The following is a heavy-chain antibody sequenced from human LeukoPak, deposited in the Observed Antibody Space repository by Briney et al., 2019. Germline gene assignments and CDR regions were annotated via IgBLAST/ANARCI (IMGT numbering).Heavy chain of an antibody. Sequence: PGGSLRLSCAASGFTFSSCAMSWVRQAPGKGLEWVSAISGSGGSTYYADSVKGRFSISRDNSKNTLYLQMNSLRAEDTAVYYCAKVWHTMVRIGYFDYWGQGTLVTVSS. CDR1: GFTFSSCA. CDR2: ISGSGGST. D-gene: IGHD3-10*01. V-gene: IGHV3-23*01. J-gene: IGHJ4*02. CDR3: AKVWHTMVRIGYFDY.